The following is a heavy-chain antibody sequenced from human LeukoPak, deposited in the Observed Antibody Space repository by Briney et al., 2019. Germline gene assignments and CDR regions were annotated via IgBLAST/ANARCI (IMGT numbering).Heavy chain of an antibody. D-gene: IGHD6-19*01. V-gene: IGHV3-23*01. CDR3: AGDSSGWRRGY. CDR1: GITFSSYA. Sequence: GGSLRLSCAASGITFSSYAMSWVRQAPGKGLEWVSAISGSGGSTYYADSVKGRFTISRDNSKNTLYPQMNSLRAEDTAVYYCAGDSSGWRRGYWGQGTLVTVSS. CDR2: ISGSGGST. J-gene: IGHJ4*02.